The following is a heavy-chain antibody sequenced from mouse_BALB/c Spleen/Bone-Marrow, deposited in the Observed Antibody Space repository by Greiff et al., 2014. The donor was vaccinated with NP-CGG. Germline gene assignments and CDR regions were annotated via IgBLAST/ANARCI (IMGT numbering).Heavy chain of an antibody. CDR2: ITGGGTT. D-gene: IGHD1-2*01. CDR3: ARHYGYVDAMDY. V-gene: IGHV5-6-5*01. CDR1: GITVSSYT. J-gene: IGHJ4*01. Sequence: EVMLVESGGGLVKPGESLKFSCAPSGITVSSYTMSRVRQTPEKRLEWVASITGGGTTYYPDSVKGRFTISRDNARNILYLQVSSLRSEDTAIYYCARHYGYVDAMDYWGQGTSVTVSS.